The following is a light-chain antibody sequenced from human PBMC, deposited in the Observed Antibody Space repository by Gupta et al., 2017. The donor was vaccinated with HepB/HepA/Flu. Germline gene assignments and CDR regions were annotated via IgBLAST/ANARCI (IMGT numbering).Light chain of an antibody. Sequence: EIVLTQSPATLSLSPGERATLSCRASQSVDSYLIWYQQKPGQAPRLLIYDTSTRATGVSDMFSGSGSGTDFTLTISSLEPEDFAVYYCQQRRSWPLTFGQGTRLEIK. V-gene: IGKV3-11*01. CDR1: QSVDSY. CDR3: QQRRSWPLT. CDR2: DTS. J-gene: IGKJ5*01.